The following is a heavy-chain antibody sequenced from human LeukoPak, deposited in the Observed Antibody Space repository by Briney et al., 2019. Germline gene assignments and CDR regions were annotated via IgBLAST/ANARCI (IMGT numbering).Heavy chain of an antibody. D-gene: IGHD2-21*02. Sequence: GGSLRLSCAASGFTFSSYGMHWVRQAPGKGLEWVAVISYDGSNKYYADSVKGRFTISRDNSKNTLYLQMNSLRAEDTAVYYCAKGFCGGDCYSSYYYYGMDVWGQGTTVTVSS. CDR2: ISYDGSNK. J-gene: IGHJ6*02. V-gene: IGHV3-30*18. CDR1: GFTFSSYG. CDR3: AKGFCGGDCYSSYYYYGMDV.